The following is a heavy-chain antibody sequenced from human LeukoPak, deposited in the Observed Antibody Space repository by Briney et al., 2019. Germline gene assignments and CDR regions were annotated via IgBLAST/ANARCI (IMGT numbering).Heavy chain of an antibody. CDR3: HYGSGSYSDAYYYYGMDV. Sequence: GGSLRLSCAASGFTFSSYAMSWVRQAPGKGLEWVSAISGSGASTYYADSVKGRFTISRDNSKNTLYLQMNSLRAEDTAVYYCHYGSGSYSDAYYYYGMDVWGQGTTVTVSS. V-gene: IGHV3-23*01. CDR2: ISGSGAST. CDR1: GFTFSSYA. D-gene: IGHD3-10*01. J-gene: IGHJ6*02.